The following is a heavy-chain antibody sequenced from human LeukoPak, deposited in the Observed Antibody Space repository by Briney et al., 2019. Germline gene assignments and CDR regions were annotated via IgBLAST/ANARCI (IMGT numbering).Heavy chain of an antibody. CDR2: IIPILGIA. CDR3: ARALYYYDSSGYYFDY. J-gene: IGHJ4*02. V-gene: IGHV1-69*02. D-gene: IGHD3-22*01. Sequence: GSSVKVSCKASGGTFSSYTISWVRQAPGQGLEWMGRIIPILGIADYAQKFQGRVTITADKSTSTAYMELSSLRSEDTAVYYYARALYYYDSSGYYFDYWGQGTLVTVSS. CDR1: GGTFSSYT.